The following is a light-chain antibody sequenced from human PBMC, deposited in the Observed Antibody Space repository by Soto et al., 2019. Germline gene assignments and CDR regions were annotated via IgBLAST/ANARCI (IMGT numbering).Light chain of an antibody. J-gene: IGKJ2*01. V-gene: IGKV3-20*01. CDR2: GAS. Sequence: EIVLTQSPGTLSLSPGERATLSCRASQSISSSYLAWYQHKPGQAPRLLIYGASSRATGIPDRFSGSGSGTDFPLTISGLEPEDFAVFYCQQYGSPPMYTFGQGTKLEI. CDR1: QSISSSY. CDR3: QQYGSPPMYT.